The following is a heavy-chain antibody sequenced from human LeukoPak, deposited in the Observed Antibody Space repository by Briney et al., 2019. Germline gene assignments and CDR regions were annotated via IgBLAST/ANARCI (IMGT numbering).Heavy chain of an antibody. Sequence: SQTLSLTCAVSGGSISSGGYSWSWIRQPPGKGLEWIGYIYHSGSTYYNPSLKSRVTISVDRSKNQFSLKLSSVTAADTAVYCCARGYDSSGYYSPPGYWGQGTLVTVSS. V-gene: IGHV4-30-2*01. CDR2: IYHSGST. CDR3: ARGYDSSGYYSPPGY. CDR1: GGSISSGGYS. D-gene: IGHD3-22*01. J-gene: IGHJ4*02.